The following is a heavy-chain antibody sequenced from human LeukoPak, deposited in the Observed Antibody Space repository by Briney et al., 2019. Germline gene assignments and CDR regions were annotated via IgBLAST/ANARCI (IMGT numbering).Heavy chain of an antibody. J-gene: IGHJ3*02. D-gene: IGHD1-26*01. CDR2: ISSSGSTI. CDR1: GFTFSDYY. V-gene: IGHV3-11*04. Sequence: GGSLRLSCAASGFTFSDYYMSWIRQAPGKGLEWVSYISSSGSTIYYADFVKGRFTISRDNAKNSLYLQMNSLRAEDTAVYYCARVLYSGSYYALAQYAFDIWGQGTMVTVSS. CDR3: ARVLYSGSYYALAQYAFDI.